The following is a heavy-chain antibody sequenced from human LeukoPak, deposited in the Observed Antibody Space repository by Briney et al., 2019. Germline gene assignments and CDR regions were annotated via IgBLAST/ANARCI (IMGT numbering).Heavy chain of an antibody. CDR1: GYTFTGYY. D-gene: IGHD6-13*01. J-gene: IGHJ4*02. CDR2: INPSGGTT. Sequence: ASVKVSCKASGYTFTGYYMHWVRQAPGQGLEWMGIINPSGGTTTYAQKFQGRVTMTRDTSTSTVYMELSSLRSEDTAVYYCAREAAAGTKNFDYWGQGTLVTVSS. V-gene: IGHV1-46*01. CDR3: AREAAAGTKNFDY.